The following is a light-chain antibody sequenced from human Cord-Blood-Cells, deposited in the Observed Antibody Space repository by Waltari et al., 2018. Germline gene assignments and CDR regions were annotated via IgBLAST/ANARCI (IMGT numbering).Light chain of an antibody. CDR2: DAS. V-gene: IGKV3-11*01. J-gene: IGKJ5*01. CDR3: QQRSNWIT. Sequence: ELVLTQSPATLSLSPGERATLSGRASQSVSSYLACYQQKPGQAPRLLIYDASNRATGIPARFSGSGSGTDFTLTISSLEPEDFAVYYCQQRSNWITFGQGTRLEIK. CDR1: QSVSSY.